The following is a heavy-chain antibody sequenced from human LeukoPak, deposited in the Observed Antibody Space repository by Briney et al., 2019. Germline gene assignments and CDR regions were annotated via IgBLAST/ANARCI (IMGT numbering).Heavy chain of an antibody. CDR3: ARDRYSSSWYYFDY. D-gene: IGHD6-13*01. V-gene: IGHV3-21*01. J-gene: IGHJ4*02. CDR1: GFTFSSYT. Sequence: PGGSLRLSCAASGFTFSSYTMNWVRQAPGKGLEWVSSISSSTSYIYYADSVKGRFTISRDNAKNSLYLQMNSLRAEDTAVYYCARDRYSSSWYYFDYWGQGTLVTVSS. CDR2: ISSSTSYI.